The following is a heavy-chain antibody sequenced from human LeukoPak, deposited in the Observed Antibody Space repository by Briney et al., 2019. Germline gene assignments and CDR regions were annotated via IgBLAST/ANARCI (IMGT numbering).Heavy chain of an antibody. CDR3: AGSGYSGYDPFDY. Sequence: ASVKVSCKASGYTFTGYYMHWVRQAPGQGLEWMGWINPNSGGTYSAQKFQGRVTMTRDTSISAAYMGLSRLTSDDTAVYYCAGSGYSGYDPFDYWGQGTLVTVSS. J-gene: IGHJ4*02. V-gene: IGHV1-2*02. CDR2: INPNSGGT. CDR1: GYTFTGYY. D-gene: IGHD5-12*01.